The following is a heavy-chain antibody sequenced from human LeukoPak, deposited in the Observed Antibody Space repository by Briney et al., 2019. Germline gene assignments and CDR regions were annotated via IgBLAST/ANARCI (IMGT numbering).Heavy chain of an antibody. V-gene: IGHV1-18*01. CDR2: FSGKDGQT. Sequence: ASVKVSCKASGYTFSRYVVNWVRQAPGQGLEWMGWFSGKDGQTRYARKFQGRGTMTTDTSTSTAYMELRSLTSDDTAVYYCARDGEVGATLGGASYFWCDPWGQGTLVTASS. CDR3: ARDGEVGATLGGASYFWCDP. CDR1: GYTFSRYV. J-gene: IGHJ5*02. D-gene: IGHD1-26*01.